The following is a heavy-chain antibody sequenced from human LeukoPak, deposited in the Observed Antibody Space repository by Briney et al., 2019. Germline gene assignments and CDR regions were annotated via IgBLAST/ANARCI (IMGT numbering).Heavy chain of an antibody. CDR2: INHSGST. CDR3: ARESYYYDSSGYSPYYYYYMDV. J-gene: IGHJ6*03. V-gene: IGHV4-34*01. D-gene: IGHD3-22*01. CDR1: GGSFSGYY. Sequence: SETLSLTCAVYGGSFSGYYRSWIRQPPGKGLEWIGEINHSGSTNYNPSLKSRVTISVDTSKNQFSLKLSSVTAADTAVYYCARESYYYDSSGYSPYYYYYMDVWGKGTTVTVSS.